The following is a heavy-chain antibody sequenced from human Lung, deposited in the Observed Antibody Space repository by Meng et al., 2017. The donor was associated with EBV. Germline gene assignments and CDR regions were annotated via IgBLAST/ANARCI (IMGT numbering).Heavy chain of an antibody. D-gene: IGHD2-15*01. J-gene: IGHJ4*02. Sequence: QLQLQESGSGLVKPSQTLSLPCAVSGGSISSGGYSWSWIRQPPGKGLEWIGYIYHSGSTYYNPSLKSRVTISVDRSKNQFSLKLSSVTAADTAVYYCAREWCSGGSCYPDYWGQGTLVTVSS. CDR3: AREWCSGGSCYPDY. CDR2: IYHSGST. CDR1: GGSISSGGYS. V-gene: IGHV4-30-2*01.